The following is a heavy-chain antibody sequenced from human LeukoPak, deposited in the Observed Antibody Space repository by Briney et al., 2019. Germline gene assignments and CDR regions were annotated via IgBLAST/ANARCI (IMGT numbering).Heavy chain of an antibody. V-gene: IGHV4-39*07. CDR2: IYYSGST. Sequence: SETLSLTCTVSGVSISTSSYYWGWIRQPPGKGLEWIGSIYYSGSTYSNPSLKTRVTISVDTSKNQFSLKLSSLTAADTAVYYCASSRWGGGFDYWGQGTLVSVSS. D-gene: IGHD6-19*01. CDR3: ASSRWGGGFDY. J-gene: IGHJ4*02. CDR1: GVSISTSSYY.